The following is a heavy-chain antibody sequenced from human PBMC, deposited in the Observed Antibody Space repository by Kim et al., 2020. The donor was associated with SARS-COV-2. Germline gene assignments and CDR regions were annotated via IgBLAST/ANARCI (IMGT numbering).Heavy chain of an antibody. V-gene: IGHV3-21*01. J-gene: IGHJ4*02. D-gene: IGHD2-2*01. CDR3: ARLSGIVVVPTATQSVDF. Sequence: GGSLRLSCAASGFTFSTYRMTWVRQAPGKGLEWVSSISSNSDYIYYAVSLKGRFTISRDNAKNSLYLQMNNLRAEDSAVYFCARLSGIVVVPTATQSVDFWGRGTLVTVSS. CDR2: ISSNSDYI. CDR1: GFTFSTYR.